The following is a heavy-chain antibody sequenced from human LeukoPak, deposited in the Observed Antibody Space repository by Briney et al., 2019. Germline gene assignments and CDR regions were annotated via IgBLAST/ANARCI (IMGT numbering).Heavy chain of an antibody. CDR2: ISTYNGNT. Sequence: ASVTVSCKAAGYTFTNYGVNWVRQAPGQGLEWMGWISTYNGNTNYAQRLQGRVTMTTDTSTSTAYMELRSLRSDDTALYFCARGLQENLAWLKAFSAFDIWGPGTMVTVSS. CDR3: ARGLQENLAWLKAFSAFDI. CDR1: GYTFTNYG. V-gene: IGHV1-18*01. D-gene: IGHD5-24*01. J-gene: IGHJ3*02.